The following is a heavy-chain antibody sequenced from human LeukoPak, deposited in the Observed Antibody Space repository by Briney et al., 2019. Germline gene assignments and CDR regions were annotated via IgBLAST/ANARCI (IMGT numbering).Heavy chain of an antibody. V-gene: IGHV1-46*01. CDR3: ARDGWFYYGSSDYSGFDY. Sequence: ASVKVSCKASGYTFTRYSMHWVRQAPGQGLEWMGIINPSGGSINYAQKFQGRVTMTRDTSTSTVYMELSSLRSEDTAVYYCARDGWFYYGSSDYSGFDYWGQGTLVTVSS. CDR1: GYTFTRYS. CDR2: INPSGGSI. D-gene: IGHD3-22*01. J-gene: IGHJ4*02.